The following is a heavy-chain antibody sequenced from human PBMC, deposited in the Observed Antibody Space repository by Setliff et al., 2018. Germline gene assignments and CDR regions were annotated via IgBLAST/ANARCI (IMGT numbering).Heavy chain of an antibody. CDR1: DDSISSRHYY. V-gene: IGHV4-61*01. Sequence: PSETLSLTCTVSDDSISSRHYYWSWIRQPPGKGLEFIGYAYHSGTAKYDPSLGSRAIMSVDASKNEISLKLKSVTAADTAVYYCAKGGTYRYFDFWGQGALVTVSS. J-gene: IGHJ4*02. CDR2: AYHSGTA. CDR3: AKGGTYRYFDF. D-gene: IGHD1-1*01.